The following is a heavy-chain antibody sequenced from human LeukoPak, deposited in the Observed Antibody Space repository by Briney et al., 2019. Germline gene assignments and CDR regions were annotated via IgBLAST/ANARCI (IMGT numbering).Heavy chain of an antibody. CDR3: ARDHYPIDY. CDR2: ISGSGSTI. Sequence: GGSLRLSCAASGFTFSDYYMSWIRQAPGKGLEWVSHISGSGSTIYHADSVKGRFTISRDNAKKSLYLQMNSLRAEDTAVYYCARDHYPIDYWGQGTLVTVSS. J-gene: IGHJ4*02. V-gene: IGHV3-11*01. CDR1: GFTFSDYY. D-gene: IGHD1-26*01.